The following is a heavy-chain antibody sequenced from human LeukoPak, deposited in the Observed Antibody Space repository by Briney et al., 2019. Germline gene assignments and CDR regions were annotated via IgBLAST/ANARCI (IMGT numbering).Heavy chain of an antibody. J-gene: IGHJ4*02. CDR1: GGSVTSYY. Sequence: PSETLSLTCSVSGGSVTSYYWSWIRQPPGKGLEWIGHIHYSGSNNYNPSLKSRVTMFVDRSKNQISLRLSSVTAADTAVYYCARHGTVYSGSYFDYWGQGTQVTLS. CDR2: IHYSGSN. D-gene: IGHD1-26*01. CDR3: ARHGTVYSGSYFDY. V-gene: IGHV4-59*08.